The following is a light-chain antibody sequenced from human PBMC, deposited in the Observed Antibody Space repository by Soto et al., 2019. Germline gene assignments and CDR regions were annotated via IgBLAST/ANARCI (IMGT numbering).Light chain of an antibody. Sequence: QSVLTQPPSVSAAPGQKVTISCSGSGSNIGKNDVSWHLPLPGAAPKLLIYDTNKRPSGIPDRFSGSKSGTSATLGITGLQTGDEADYFCGTWDTRLSVVVFGGGTKLTVL. CDR2: DTN. J-gene: IGLJ2*01. V-gene: IGLV1-51*01. CDR3: GTWDTRLSVVV. CDR1: GSNIGKND.